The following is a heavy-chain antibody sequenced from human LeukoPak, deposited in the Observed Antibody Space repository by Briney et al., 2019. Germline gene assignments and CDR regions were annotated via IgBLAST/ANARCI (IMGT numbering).Heavy chain of an antibody. J-gene: IGHJ4*02. CDR2: ISYSWP. CDR3: ARDGEGDKGWDY. CDR1: GVSINVSITRHY. D-gene: IGHD2-15*01. Sequence: PSETLSLTCAVSGVSINVSITRHYWGWVRQSPGKGLDWIGRISYSWPNYNPPLKSRVTMSLDTSKNQFSLKLNSVTAADTALYFCARDGEGDKGWDYWSQGTLVTVSS. V-gene: IGHV4-59*11.